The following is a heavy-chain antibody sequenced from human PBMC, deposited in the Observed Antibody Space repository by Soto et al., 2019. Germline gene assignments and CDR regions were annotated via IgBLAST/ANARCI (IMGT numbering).Heavy chain of an antibody. Sequence: PXQXLSLTCAISGDXVSSNSDAWNWIGQSPSRGLEWLGSTYYRSKWYNDYSVSVNSRITINPDTSNNHFSLQLNYVTTEDTAVYYCARGGPGGYGVGMDVWGQGTTFTVSS. J-gene: IGHJ6*02. D-gene: IGHD5-12*01. CDR3: ARGGPGGYGVGMDV. CDR1: GDXVSSNSDA. CDR2: TYYRSKWYN. V-gene: IGHV6-1*01.